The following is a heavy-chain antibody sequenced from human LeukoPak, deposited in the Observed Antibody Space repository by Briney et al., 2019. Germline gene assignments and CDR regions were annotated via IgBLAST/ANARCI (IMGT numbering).Heavy chain of an antibody. D-gene: IGHD5-18*01. J-gene: IGHJ6*03. Sequence: ASVKVSCKASGYTFTNYGISWVRQAPGQGLEWMGWISAYNGNTHYAQNLQGRVTMTTDTSTSTAYMELKSLRSDDTAVYYCARGRRKRIQLWLGVAYYYMDVWGKGTTVTVSS. CDR1: GYTFTNYG. CDR3: ARGRRKRIQLWLGVAYYYMDV. V-gene: IGHV1-18*01. CDR2: ISAYNGNT.